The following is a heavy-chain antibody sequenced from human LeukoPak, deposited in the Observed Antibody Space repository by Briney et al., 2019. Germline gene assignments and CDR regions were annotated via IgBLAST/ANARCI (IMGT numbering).Heavy chain of an antibody. CDR3: AKGFYGYSYGYYFDY. J-gene: IGHJ4*02. CDR1: GFTFSSYA. D-gene: IGHD5-18*01. V-gene: IGHV3-23*01. Sequence: GGSLRLSCAASGFTFSSYAMSWVRQAPGKGLEWVSAISGSGGGTYYVDSVKGRFTISRDNSKNTLYLQMNSLRAEDTAVYYCAKGFYGYSYGYYFDYWGQGTLVTVSS. CDR2: ISGSGGGT.